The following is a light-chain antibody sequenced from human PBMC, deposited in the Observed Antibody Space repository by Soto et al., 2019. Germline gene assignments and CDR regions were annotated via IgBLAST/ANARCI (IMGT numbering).Light chain of an antibody. CDR1: SSDVGGYNS. Sequence: QSVLTQPASVSGSPGQSITISCTGTSSDVGGYNSVSWYQQHPGKAPKLMIYDVSFRPSGISDRFSGSKSGNTASLTVSGLQAEDEADYYCSSYASIATRVFGGGTQLTVL. J-gene: IGLJ3*02. CDR2: DVS. CDR3: SSYASIATRV. V-gene: IGLV2-14*03.